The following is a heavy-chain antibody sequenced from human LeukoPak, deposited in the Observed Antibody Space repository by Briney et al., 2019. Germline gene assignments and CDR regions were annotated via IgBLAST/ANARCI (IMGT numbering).Heavy chain of an antibody. CDR3: AKDAFGVVPHYFDY. CDR2: IYTAGST. J-gene: IGHJ4*02. D-gene: IGHD3-3*01. CDR1: GFTVSNNY. V-gene: IGHV3-53*01. Sequence: GGSLRLSCAASGFTVSNNYMSWVRQAPGKGLDWVSVIYTAGSTYYADSVKGRFTISRDNSKNTLYLQMNSLRVEDTAVYYCAKDAFGVVPHYFDYWGQGTLVTVSS.